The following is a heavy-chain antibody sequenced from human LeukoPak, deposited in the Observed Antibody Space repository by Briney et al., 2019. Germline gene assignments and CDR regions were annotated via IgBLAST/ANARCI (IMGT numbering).Heavy chain of an antibody. J-gene: IGHJ6*03. CDR3: ARGTPQWLALYYYYYYMDV. D-gene: IGHD6-19*01. CDR1: GFTFSSFS. Sequence: GGSLRLSCAASGFTFSSFSMNWVRQAPGKGLEWVSYISSTSSTIYYADSVKGRFTISRDNAKNSLYLQMNSLRAEDTAVYYCARGTPQWLALYYYYYYMDVWGKGATVTISS. CDR2: ISSTSSTI. V-gene: IGHV3-48*04.